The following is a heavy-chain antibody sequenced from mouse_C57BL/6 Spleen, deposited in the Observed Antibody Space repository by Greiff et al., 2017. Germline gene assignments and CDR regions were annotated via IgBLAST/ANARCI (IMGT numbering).Heavy chain of an antibody. CDR1: GYTFTSYW. D-gene: IGHD2-4*01. CDR3: ARGYDYDRSWFAY. V-gene: IGHV1-59*01. Sequence: VQLQQPGAELVRPGTSVKLSCKASGYTFTSYWMHWVKQRPGQGLEWIGVIDPSDSYTNYNQKFKGKATLTVDTSSSTAYMQLSSLTSEDSAVYYCARGYDYDRSWFAYWGQGTLVTVSA. J-gene: IGHJ3*01. CDR2: IDPSDSYT.